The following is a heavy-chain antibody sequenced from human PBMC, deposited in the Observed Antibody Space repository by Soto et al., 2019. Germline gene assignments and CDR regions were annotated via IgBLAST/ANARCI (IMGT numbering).Heavy chain of an antibody. Sequence: PSQTLSLTCVISGDSVSSNSAAWNWIRQSPSRGLEWLGRTYYRSKWYNDYAVSVKSRITINPDTSKNQFSLQLNSVTPEDTAVYYCARDKSPGYSYANIKNWFDPWGQGTLVTVSS. CDR2: TYYRSKWYN. V-gene: IGHV6-1*01. CDR3: ARDKSPGYSYANIKNWFDP. D-gene: IGHD5-18*01. CDR1: GDSVSSNSAA. J-gene: IGHJ5*02.